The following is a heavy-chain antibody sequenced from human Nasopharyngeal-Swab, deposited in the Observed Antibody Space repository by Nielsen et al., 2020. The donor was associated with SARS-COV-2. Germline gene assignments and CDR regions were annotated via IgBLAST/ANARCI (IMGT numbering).Heavy chain of an antibody. CDR1: GFTFSSYA. CDR2: ISYDGSNK. V-gene: IGHV3-30-3*01. Sequence: GGSLRLSCAASGFTFSSYAMHWVRQAPGKGLEWVAVISYDGSNKYYADSVKGRFTISRDNSKNTLYLQMNSLRAEDTAVYYCARDETSGQWLVTPFDYWGQGTLVTVSS. J-gene: IGHJ4*02. D-gene: IGHD6-19*01. CDR3: ARDETSGQWLVTPFDY.